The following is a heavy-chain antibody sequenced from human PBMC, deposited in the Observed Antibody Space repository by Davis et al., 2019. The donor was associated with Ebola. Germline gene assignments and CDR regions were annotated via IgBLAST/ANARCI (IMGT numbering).Heavy chain of an antibody. D-gene: IGHD2-15*01. CDR3: VRGGWDNVMVVATIPLFDY. V-gene: IGHV3-11*01. CDR1: GFTFSDYY. J-gene: IGHJ4*02. CDR2: ISGGGRTT. Sequence: PGGSLRLSCAASGFTFSDYYMSWIRQAPGKGLEWVSYISGGGRTTYYADSVKGRFTISREDSKNTLYLQMSSLRADDTAVYYCVRGGWDNVMVVATIPLFDYWGPGTQVTVSS.